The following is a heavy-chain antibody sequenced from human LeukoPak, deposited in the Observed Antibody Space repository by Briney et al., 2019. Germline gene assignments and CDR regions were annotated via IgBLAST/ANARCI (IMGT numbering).Heavy chain of an antibody. Sequence: GGSLRLSCAASGFTFSSYSMNWVRQAPGKGLEWASSISSSSSYIYYADSVKGRFTISRDNAKNSLYLQMNSLRAEDTAVYYCARAKTGLSAFDIWGQGTMVTVSS. CDR2: ISSSSSYI. J-gene: IGHJ3*02. CDR1: GFTFSSYS. D-gene: IGHD7-27*01. CDR3: ARAKTGLSAFDI. V-gene: IGHV3-21*01.